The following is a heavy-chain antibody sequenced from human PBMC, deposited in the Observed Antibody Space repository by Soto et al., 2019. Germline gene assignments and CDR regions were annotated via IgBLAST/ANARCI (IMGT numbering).Heavy chain of an antibody. D-gene: IGHD3-10*01. CDR1: GFTFSSYA. CDR3: ARPRQLLYDAFDI. V-gene: IGHV3-30-3*01. CDR2: ISYDGSNK. Sequence: QVQLVESGGGVVQPGRSLRLSCAASGFTFSSYAMHWVRQAPDKGLEWVAVISYDGSNKYYADSVKGRFTISRDNSKNTLYLQMNSLRAEDTAVYYCARPRQLLYDAFDIWGQGTMVTVSS. J-gene: IGHJ3*02.